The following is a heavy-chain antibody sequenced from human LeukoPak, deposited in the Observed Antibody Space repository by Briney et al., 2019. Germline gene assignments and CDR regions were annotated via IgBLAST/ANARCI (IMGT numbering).Heavy chain of an antibody. V-gene: IGHV3-48*03. CDR3: ARVHYNTAMVDIDY. Sequence: PGGSLRLSCAASGFTFSSYEMHCVRQAPGKGLEWISYISSSASTIYYADSVKGRFTISRDNGKNSLYLQMNSLRAEDTAVYYCARVHYNTAMVDIDYWGQGTLVTVSS. CDR1: GFTFSSYE. D-gene: IGHD5-18*01. CDR2: ISSSASTI. J-gene: IGHJ4*02.